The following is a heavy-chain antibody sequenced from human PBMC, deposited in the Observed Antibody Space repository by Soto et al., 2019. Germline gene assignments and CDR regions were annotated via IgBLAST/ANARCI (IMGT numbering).Heavy chain of an antibody. V-gene: IGHV5-10-1*01. Sequence: GESLKISCKGSGYNFDTYWINWVRQTPGKGLEWMGRIDPIDSKTKYSPSLEGHITISVDKSISTTCLQWSSLKASDTAIYYCARRIAAAGGYYYYAFDVWGQGTAVTVSS. J-gene: IGHJ6*02. CDR3: ARRIAAAGGYYYYAFDV. D-gene: IGHD6-13*01. CDR2: IDPIDSKT. CDR1: GYNFDTYW.